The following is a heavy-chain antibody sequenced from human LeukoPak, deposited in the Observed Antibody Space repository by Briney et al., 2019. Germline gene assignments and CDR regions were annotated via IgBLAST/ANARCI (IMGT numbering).Heavy chain of an antibody. CDR3: AKELVDGYDFDY. CDR2: ISYDGSTK. V-gene: IGHV3-30*18. Sequence: GGSLRLSCAASGFTFSNYGMHWVRQAPGKGLEWVAVISYDGSTKYYADSVKGRFSISRDNSKNTLYLQMNSLRAEDTAVYYCAKELVDGYDFDYWGQGTLVIVSS. D-gene: IGHD5-24*01. CDR1: GFTFSNYG. J-gene: IGHJ4*02.